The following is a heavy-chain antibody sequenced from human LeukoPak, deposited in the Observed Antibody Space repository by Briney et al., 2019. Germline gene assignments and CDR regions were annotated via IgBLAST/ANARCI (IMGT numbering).Heavy chain of an antibody. J-gene: IGHJ4*02. Sequence: ASVKVSRKASGYTFTSYAMHWVRQAPGQRLEWMGWINAGNGNTKYSQEFQGRVTITRDTSASTAYMERSSLRSEDMGVYYCARSFPYSSSWLPDYWGRGTLVTVSS. CDR3: ARSFPYSSSWLPDY. V-gene: IGHV1-3*03. D-gene: IGHD6-13*01. CDR2: INAGNGNT. CDR1: GYTFTSYA.